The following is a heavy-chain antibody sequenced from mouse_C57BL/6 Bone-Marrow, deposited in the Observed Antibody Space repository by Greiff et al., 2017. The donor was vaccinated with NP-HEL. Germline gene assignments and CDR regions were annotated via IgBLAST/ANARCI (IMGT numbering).Heavy chain of an antibody. J-gene: IGHJ4*01. Sequence: VQLQQPGAELVRPGTSVKLSCKASGYTFTSYWMHWVKQRPGQGLEWIGVIDPSDSYTNYNQKFKGKATLTVDTSSSTAYMQLSSLTSEDSAVYYYADGNYAMDYWGQGTAVTVSS. D-gene: IGHD2-1*01. CDR2: IDPSDSYT. CDR3: ADGNYAMDY. V-gene: IGHV1-59*01. CDR1: GYTFTSYW.